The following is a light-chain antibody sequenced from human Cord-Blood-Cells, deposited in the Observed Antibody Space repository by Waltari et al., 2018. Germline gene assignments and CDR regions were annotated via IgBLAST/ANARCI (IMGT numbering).Light chain of an antibody. V-gene: IGKV3-20*01. J-gene: IGKJ1*01. Sequence: EIVLTQSPGTLSLSPGERATLSCRASQSVSSSYLAWYQQKPGQAPRLLIYGASSRATDIPDRFSGSGSGTDSTLTISRLEPEDFAVYYCQQYGSSPWTFGQGTKVEIK. CDR1: QSVSSSY. CDR3: QQYGSSPWT. CDR2: GAS.